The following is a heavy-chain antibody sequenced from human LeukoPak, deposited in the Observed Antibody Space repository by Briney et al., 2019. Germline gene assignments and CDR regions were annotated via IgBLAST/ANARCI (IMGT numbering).Heavy chain of an antibody. D-gene: IGHD6-13*01. CDR3: ARTAAAGTLHYYYGMDV. CDR2: INPNSGGT. CDR1: GYTFTGYY. J-gene: IGHJ6*02. V-gene: IGHV1-2*02. Sequence: ASVKVSCKASGYTFTGYYMHWVRQAPGQGLEWMGWINPNSGGTNYAQKFQGRVTMTRDTSISTAYMELSRLRSDDTAVYYCARTAAAGTLHYYYGMDVWGRGTTVTVSS.